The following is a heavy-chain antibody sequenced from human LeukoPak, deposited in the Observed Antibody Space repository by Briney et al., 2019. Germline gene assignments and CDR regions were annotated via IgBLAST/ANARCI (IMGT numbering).Heavy chain of an antibody. CDR2: IIPILGTA. D-gene: IGHD3-22*01. V-gene: IGHV1-69*13. CDR1: GGTFSSYA. CDR3: AREVPDSSGYYLDY. J-gene: IGHJ4*02. Sequence: GASVKVSCKASGGTFSSYAISWVRQATGQGLEWIGGIIPILGTANYAQKFQGRVTITPDDSTSTDYMELSSMRSEDTAVYYCAREVPDSSGYYLDYWGQGTLVTVSS.